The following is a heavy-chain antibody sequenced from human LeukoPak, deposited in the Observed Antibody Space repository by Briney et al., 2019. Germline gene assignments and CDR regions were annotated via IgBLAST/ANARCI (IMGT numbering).Heavy chain of an antibody. CDR2: MNPNSGNT. V-gene: IGHV1-8*01. Sequence: ASVKVSCKASGYTFTSYDINWVRQATGQGLEWMGWMNPNSGNTGYAQKFQGRVTMTRNTSISTAYMELSSLRSEDTAVYYCARGVVIRSPKDYYYHMDVWGKGTTVTISS. J-gene: IGHJ6*03. CDR1: GYTFTSYD. D-gene: IGHD3-22*01. CDR3: ARGVVIRSPKDYYYHMDV.